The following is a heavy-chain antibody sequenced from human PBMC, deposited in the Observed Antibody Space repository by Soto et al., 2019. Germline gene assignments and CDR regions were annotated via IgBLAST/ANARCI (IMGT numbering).Heavy chain of an antibody. V-gene: IGHV1-8*01. CDR2: MNPNTGNT. CDR1: GSTFTRYD. Sequence: QVQLVQSGAEVKKPGASVKVSCKASGSTFTRYDISWVRQATGQGLEWMGWMNPNTGNTGYAEKFRGRVTMNRNTSISTAYLEVSSLTSEDTAVYYCARRKERSGPHYFDLGGQGALGSVSS. J-gene: IGHJ4*02. CDR3: ARRKERSGPHYFDL. D-gene: IGHD6-25*01.